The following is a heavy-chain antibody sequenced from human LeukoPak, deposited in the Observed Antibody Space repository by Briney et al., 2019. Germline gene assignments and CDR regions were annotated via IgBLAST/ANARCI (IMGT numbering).Heavy chain of an antibody. D-gene: IGHD3-22*01. CDR2: ISAYNGNT. J-gene: IGHJ3*02. V-gene: IGHV1-18*01. CDR3: ARDRYYYDSSGYSDDAFDI. Sequence: GASVKVSCKASGYTFTSYGISWVRQAPGQGLEWMGWISAYNGNTNYAQKLQGRVTMTTDTSTSTAYVELRSLRSDDTAVYYCARDRYYYDSSGYSDDAFDIWGQGTMVTVSS. CDR1: GYTFTSYG.